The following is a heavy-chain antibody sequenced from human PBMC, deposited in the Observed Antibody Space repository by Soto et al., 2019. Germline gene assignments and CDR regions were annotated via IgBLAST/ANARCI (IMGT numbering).Heavy chain of an antibody. J-gene: IGHJ4*02. CDR3: ASPMTCSGGSCYFSYFDY. Sequence: QVQLVQSGAEVKKPGSSVKVSCKASGGTFSSYSISWVRQAPGQGLEWMGRIIPILGLANYAQKFQGRVMISADISTSTVYMDLSSLRSEDTAVYYCASPMTCSGGSCYFSYFDYWGQGPLLTVSS. CDR1: GGTFSSYS. V-gene: IGHV1-69*02. D-gene: IGHD2-15*01. CDR2: IIPILGLA.